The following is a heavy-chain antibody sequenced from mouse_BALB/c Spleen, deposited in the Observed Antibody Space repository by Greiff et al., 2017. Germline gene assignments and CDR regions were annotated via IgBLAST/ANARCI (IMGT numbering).Heavy chain of an antibody. CDR3: ARGDGGSWFAY. CDR1: GYSITSDYA. J-gene: IGHJ3*01. V-gene: IGHV3-2*02. CDR2: ISYSGST. D-gene: IGHD1-1*02. Sequence: DVKLVESGPGLVKPSQSLSLTCTVTGYSITSDYAWNWIRQFPGNKLEWMGYISYSGSTSYNPSLKSRISITRDTSKNQFFLQLNSVTTEDTATYYCARGDGGSWFAYWGQGTLVTVSA.